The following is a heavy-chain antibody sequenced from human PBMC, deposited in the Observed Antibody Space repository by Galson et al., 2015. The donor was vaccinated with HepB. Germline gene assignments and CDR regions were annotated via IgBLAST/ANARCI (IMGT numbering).Heavy chain of an antibody. Sequence: SLRLSCAASGFTFSSYAMSWVRQAPGKGLEWVSAISGSGGSTYYADSVKGRFTISRDNSKNTLYLQMNSLRAEDTAVYYCANLLLSSSSYYFDYWGQGTLVTVSS. D-gene: IGHD6-13*01. J-gene: IGHJ4*02. CDR2: ISGSGGST. CDR3: ANLLLSSSSYYFDY. V-gene: IGHV3-23*01. CDR1: GFTFSSYA.